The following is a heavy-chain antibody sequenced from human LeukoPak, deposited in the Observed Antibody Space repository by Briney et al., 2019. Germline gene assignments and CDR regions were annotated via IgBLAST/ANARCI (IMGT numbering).Heavy chain of an antibody. D-gene: IGHD3-22*01. CDR1: GGSITSYY. Sequence: SETLSLTCTVSGGSITSYYWSWIRQPPGKGLEYIGYIYYSGSTNYSPYLKSRLTMSLESSKTQFSLRLSSVTAEDTAIYYCARRLSGYFSTFDYWGPGNMVTVSS. J-gene: IGHJ4*02. CDR3: ARRLSGYFSTFDY. V-gene: IGHV4-59*08. CDR2: IYYSGST.